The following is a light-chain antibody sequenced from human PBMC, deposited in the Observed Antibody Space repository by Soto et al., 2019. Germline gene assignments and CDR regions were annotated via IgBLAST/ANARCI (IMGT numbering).Light chain of an antibody. CDR1: TSDIGHYNY. CDR3: NSYTSSSTLNV. CDR2: EVT. V-gene: IGLV2-14*01. Sequence: QSVLTQPASVSGSPGQSITISCTGTTSDIGHYNYVSWYQHHPGKAPKLMIYEVTNRPSGISKRFSGSKSGNTATLTISGLQVEDEADYYCNSYTSSSTLNVFGTGTEVTVL. J-gene: IGLJ1*01.